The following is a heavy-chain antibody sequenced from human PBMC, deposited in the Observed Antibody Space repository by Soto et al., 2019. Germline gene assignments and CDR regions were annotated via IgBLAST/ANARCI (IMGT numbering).Heavy chain of an antibody. V-gene: IGHV3-33*01. J-gene: IGHJ6*02. CDR3: ARGYYDILTGYWEYYYYGMDV. D-gene: IGHD3-9*01. CDR2: IWYDGSNK. CDR1: GFTFSSYG. Sequence: GGSLRLSCAASGFTFSSYGMHWVRQAPGKGLERVAVIWYDGSNKYYADSVKGRFTISKDNSKNTLYLKMNSLRAEDTAVYYCARGYYDILTGYWEYYYYGMDVWGQGTTVTVSS.